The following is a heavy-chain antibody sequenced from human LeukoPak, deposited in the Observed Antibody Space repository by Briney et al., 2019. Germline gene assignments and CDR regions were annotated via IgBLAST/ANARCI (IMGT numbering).Heavy chain of an antibody. CDR1: GDSIRNYY. D-gene: IGHD6-25*01. V-gene: IGHV4-4*09. Sequence: PSETLSLTCTVSGDSIRNYYWSWIRQPPGKGLEWIAFIHTSGDTNYNPSLKTRATISVHMSKNQFSLRLGSVTAADTAVYYCARHAADYYYMDVWGQGTTVTVSS. CDR2: IHTSGDT. J-gene: IGHJ6*03. CDR3: ARHAADYYYMDV.